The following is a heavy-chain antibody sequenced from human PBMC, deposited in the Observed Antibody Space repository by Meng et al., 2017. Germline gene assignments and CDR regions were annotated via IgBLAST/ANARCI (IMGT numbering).Heavy chain of an antibody. CDR2: SSSSSSHI. J-gene: IGHJ4*02. CDR1: GYYFSRDS. Sequence: GEEGGRLVQPAGSLRLCCSASGYYFSRDSRNLVRQAPGKGLECVSSSSSSSSHIYYADSMMGRFTISRDNAKNSLYLQMNSLRAEDTAVYYCARDNPHLYWGQGTLVTVSS. V-gene: IGHV3-21*01. CDR3: ARDNPHLY.